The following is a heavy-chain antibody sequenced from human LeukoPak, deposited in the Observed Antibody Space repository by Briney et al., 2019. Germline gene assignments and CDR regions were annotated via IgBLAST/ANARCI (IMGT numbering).Heavy chain of an antibody. J-gene: IGHJ4*02. Sequence: SETLSLTCTVSGGSISSSSYYWGWIRQPPGKGLEWIGYIYYSGSTNYNPSLKSRVTISVDTSKNQFSLKLSSVTAADTAVYYCARGRSIAAAGSFDYWGQGTLVTVSS. CDR1: GGSISSSSYY. CDR3: ARGRSIAAAGSFDY. V-gene: IGHV4-61*05. CDR2: IYYSGST. D-gene: IGHD6-13*01.